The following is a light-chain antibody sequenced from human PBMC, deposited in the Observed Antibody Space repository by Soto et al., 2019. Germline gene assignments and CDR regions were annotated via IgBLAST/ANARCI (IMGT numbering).Light chain of an antibody. V-gene: IGKV3-11*01. Sequence: EIVLAQSPGSLSLSPGERATLSCRASQRVSSNLVWYQQKPGQAPRLLIYDASNRATGIPARFSGSGSGTDFTLTINSLEPEDFAVYYCQQRSNWPLTFGGGTKVESK. CDR3: QQRSNWPLT. CDR2: DAS. CDR1: QRVSSN. J-gene: IGKJ4*01.